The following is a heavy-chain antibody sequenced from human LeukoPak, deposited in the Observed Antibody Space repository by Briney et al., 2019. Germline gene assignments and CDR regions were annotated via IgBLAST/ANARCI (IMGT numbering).Heavy chain of an antibody. CDR1: GFTFSSYW. V-gene: IGHV4-34*01. CDR2: INHSGST. CDR3: ARRLDHCSGGSCYRRFTGGNFDY. D-gene: IGHD2-15*01. Sequence: PGGSLRLSCAASGFTFSSYWMHWVRQPPGKGLEWIGEINHSGSTNYNPSLKSRVTISVDTSKNQFSLKLSSVTAADTAVYYCARRLDHCSGGSCYRRFTGGNFDYWGQGTLVTVSS. J-gene: IGHJ4*02.